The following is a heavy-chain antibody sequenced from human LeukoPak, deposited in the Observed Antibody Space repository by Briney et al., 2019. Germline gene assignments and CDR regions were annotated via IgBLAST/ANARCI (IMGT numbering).Heavy chain of an antibody. CDR3: ARAVVAGDFDY. Sequence: GGSLRLSCAASGFTFSSYAMHWVRQAPGKGLEWVAVISYDGSNKYYADSVKGRFTISRDNSKNTLYLQMNSLRAEDTAVCYCARAVVAGDFDYWGQGTLVTVSS. CDR2: ISYDGSNK. V-gene: IGHV3-30-3*01. CDR1: GFTFSSYA. D-gene: IGHD6-19*01. J-gene: IGHJ4*02.